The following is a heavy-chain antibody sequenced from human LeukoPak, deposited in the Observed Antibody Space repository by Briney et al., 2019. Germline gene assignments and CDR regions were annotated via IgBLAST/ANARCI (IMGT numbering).Heavy chain of an antibody. CDR2: IKTRPDNYAT. Sequence: GVSLTLSCAACGFSFSASAIHWVRQPSGKGLEWVGRIKTRPDNYATAFAASVKGRFTIYRDDSKNTAYLQMDSLKTEDTAVYYCTRLDDFLTGFDCWGQGTLVTVSS. CDR1: GFSFSASA. V-gene: IGHV3-73*01. CDR3: TRLDDFLTGFDC. D-gene: IGHD3-9*01. J-gene: IGHJ4*02.